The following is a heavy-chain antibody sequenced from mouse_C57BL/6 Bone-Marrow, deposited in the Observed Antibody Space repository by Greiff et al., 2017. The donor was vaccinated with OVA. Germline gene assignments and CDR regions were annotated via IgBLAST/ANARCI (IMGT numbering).Heavy chain of an antibody. V-gene: IGHV1-4*01. Sequence: QVHVKQSGAELARPGASVKMSCKASGYTFTSYTMHWVKQRPGQGLEWIGYINPSSGYTKYNQKFKDKATLTADKSSSTAYMQLSSLTSEDSAVYYCARGLGRGYFDYWGQGTTLTVSS. D-gene: IGHD4-1*01. J-gene: IGHJ2*01. CDR1: GYTFTSYT. CDR2: INPSSGYT. CDR3: ARGLGRGYFDY.